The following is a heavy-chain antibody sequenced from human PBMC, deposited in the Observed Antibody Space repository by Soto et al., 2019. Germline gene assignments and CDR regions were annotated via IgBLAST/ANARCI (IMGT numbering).Heavy chain of an antibody. CDR2: ISSSGSTI. J-gene: IGHJ6*02. CDR3: ARGADCSSTSCYTVWYYYYGMDV. V-gene: IGHV3-48*03. D-gene: IGHD2-2*02. Sequence: LRLPCAASVFTFSSYEMNWVRQAPGKGLEWVSYISSSGSTIYYADSVKGRFTISRDNAKNSLYLQMNSLRAEDTAVYYCARGADCSSTSCYTVWYYYYGMDVWGQGTTVTVS. CDR1: VFTFSSYE.